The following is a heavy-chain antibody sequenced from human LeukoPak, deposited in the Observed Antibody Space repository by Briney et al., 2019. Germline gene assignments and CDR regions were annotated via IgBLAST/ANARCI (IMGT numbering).Heavy chain of an antibody. Sequence: SETLSLTCTVSGGSISSYYWSWIRQPPGKGLEWLGYIYYSGSTNYNPSLKSRVTISVDTSKNQFSLKLSSVTAADTAVYYCAREPMYYYDSSGYYPSRKYYFDYWGQGTLVTVSS. V-gene: IGHV4-59*01. D-gene: IGHD3-22*01. CDR2: IYYSGST. CDR1: GGSISSYY. CDR3: AREPMYYYDSSGYYPSRKYYFDY. J-gene: IGHJ4*02.